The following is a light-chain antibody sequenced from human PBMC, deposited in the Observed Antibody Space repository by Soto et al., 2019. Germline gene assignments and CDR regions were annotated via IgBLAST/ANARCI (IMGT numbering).Light chain of an antibody. Sequence: EIVLTQPPGTLSLFAGERATLSCRASQNVDTKYLAWYQFKPGQAPRSIIFGASGRATGIPDRFIGSGSGTAFTRTISSLDPEYFTVYYCQQYGSLSWTFGRGTKVDI. J-gene: IGKJ1*01. CDR1: QNVDTKY. V-gene: IGKV3-20*01. CDR3: QQYGSLSWT. CDR2: GAS.